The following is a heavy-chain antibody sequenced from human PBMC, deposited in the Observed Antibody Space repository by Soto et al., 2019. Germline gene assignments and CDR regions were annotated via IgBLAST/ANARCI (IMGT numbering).Heavy chain of an antibody. Sequence: QVQLVQSGAEVKKPGASVKVSCKASGYTFTSYDINCVRQATGQGLEWMGWMNPNSGNTGYAQKFQGRVTMTRNTSIGTAYMELSTLRSEDPAVYYCASSFPGDDNWFYPSGQGTLVTVSS. V-gene: IGHV1-8*01. CDR2: MNPNSGNT. J-gene: IGHJ5*02. D-gene: IGHD2-21*01. CDR1: GYTFTSYD. CDR3: ASSFPGDDNWFYP.